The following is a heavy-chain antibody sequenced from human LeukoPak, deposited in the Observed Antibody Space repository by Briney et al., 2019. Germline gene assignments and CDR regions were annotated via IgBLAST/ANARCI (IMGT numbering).Heavy chain of an antibody. V-gene: IGHV4-39*07. D-gene: IGHD4-11*01. J-gene: IGHJ6*03. CDR1: GGSISRSTYY. CDR2: IFDGASI. CDR3: ARDSVGYSNYEYVDV. Sequence: SETLSLTCTVSGGSISRSTYYWGWIRQPPGKGLEWIGSIFDGASIYNNPSLKSRITLSVDRSKNQFSLKLSSVTAADTAVYYCARDSVGYSNYEYVDVWGKGTTVTVSS.